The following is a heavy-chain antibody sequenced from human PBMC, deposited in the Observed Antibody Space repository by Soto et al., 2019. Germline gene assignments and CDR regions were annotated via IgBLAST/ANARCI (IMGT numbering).Heavy chain of an antibody. D-gene: IGHD3-16*01. CDR3: ARGTSYVSCGHLYYGLDV. J-gene: IGHJ6*04. CDR2: MNGSGSSE. Sequence: GGSLRLSCAASGFTFSDHYMAWIRQAPGQGLEIVSHMNGSGSSEDYGDSAKGRFSIFRENSKNLLFLQMFFLIAEDTAVYYCARGTSYVSCGHLYYGLDVLGKGTVVTVSS. CDR1: GFTFSDHY. V-gene: IGHV3-11*01.